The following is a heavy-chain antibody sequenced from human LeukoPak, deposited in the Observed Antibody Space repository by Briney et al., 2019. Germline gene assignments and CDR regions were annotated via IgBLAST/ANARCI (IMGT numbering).Heavy chain of an antibody. CDR1: GGSISSGSYC. V-gene: IGHV4-61*10. CDR3: ARVRVGYAIYYYYMDV. CDR2: IYYSGST. J-gene: IGHJ6*03. Sequence: SETLSLTCTVSGGSISSGSYCWSWIRQPAGKGLEWIGHIYYSGSTNYNPSLKSRVTISVDTSKNQFSLKLSSVTAADTAVYYCARVRVGYAIYYYYMDVWGKGTTVTVSS. D-gene: IGHD5-18*01.